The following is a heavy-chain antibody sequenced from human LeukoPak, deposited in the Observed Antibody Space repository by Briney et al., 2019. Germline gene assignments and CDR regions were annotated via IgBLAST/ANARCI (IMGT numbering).Heavy chain of an antibody. V-gene: IGHV4-59*01. J-gene: IGHJ6*02. CDR3: ARDRPFPNYGMDV. D-gene: IGHD3-16*01. CDR2: IYYSGNT. CDR1: GGSISSYY. Sequence: SETLSLTCTVSGGSISSYYWSWIRQPPGKGLEWIGYIYYSGNTNYNPSLRSRVIISIDTSKNQFSLKLTSVTAADTAVYYCARDRPFPNYGMDVWGQGTTVTVSS.